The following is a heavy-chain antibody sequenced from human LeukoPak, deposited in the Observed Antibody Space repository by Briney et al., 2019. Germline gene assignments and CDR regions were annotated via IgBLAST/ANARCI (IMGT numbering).Heavy chain of an antibody. CDR1: GGSFSGYY. Sequence: PSETLSLTCAVYGGSFSGYYWSWIRQPPGKGLEWIGEINHSGSTNYNPSLKSRVTISVDTSKNQFSLKLSSVTAADTAVYYCARRDYDILTGSNWFDPWGQGTLVTVSS. V-gene: IGHV4-34*01. CDR2: INHSGST. CDR3: ARRDYDILTGSNWFDP. D-gene: IGHD3-9*01. J-gene: IGHJ5*02.